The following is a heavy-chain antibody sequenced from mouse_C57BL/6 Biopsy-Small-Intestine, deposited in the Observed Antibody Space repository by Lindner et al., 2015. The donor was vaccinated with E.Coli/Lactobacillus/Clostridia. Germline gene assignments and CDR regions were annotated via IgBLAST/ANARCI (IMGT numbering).Heavy chain of an antibody. CDR2: ISTYNGNT. D-gene: IGHD2-13*01. CDR1: GYSFTTYA. V-gene: IGHV1-66*01. Sequence: SVKVSCKTSGYSFTTYAIGWVRQAPGHGLEWMGWISTYNGNTKYAEVLQGRATMTTDTSSSTAYLELRDLRPEDTAVYYCARATVTPSFDYWGQGARVTVSS. CDR3: ARATVTPSFDY. J-gene: IGHJ2*03.